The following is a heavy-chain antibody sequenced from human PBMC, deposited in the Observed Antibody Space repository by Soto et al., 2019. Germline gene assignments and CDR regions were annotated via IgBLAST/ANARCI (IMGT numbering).Heavy chain of an antibody. CDR1: GYSFTSYW. Sequence: GESLKISCKGSGYSFTSYWIGWVRQMPGKGLEWMGIIYPGDSDTRYSPSFQGQVTTSADKSISTAYLQWSSLKASDTAMYYCARREGSSANYYYYGMDVWGQGTTVTVSS. CDR2: IYPGDSDT. V-gene: IGHV5-51*01. CDR3: ARREGSSANYYYYGMDV. D-gene: IGHD6-6*01. J-gene: IGHJ6*02.